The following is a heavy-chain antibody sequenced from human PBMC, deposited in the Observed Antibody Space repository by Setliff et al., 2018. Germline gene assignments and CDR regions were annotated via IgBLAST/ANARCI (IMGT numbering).Heavy chain of an antibody. CDR3: ARNAITGTTKKYYYYLDV. J-gene: IGHJ6*03. Sequence: SVKVSCKASGGIFSTLAITWVRQAPGQGLEWMGGTIPLLPLPNYAVKFQGRVTITAGKSTSTAYMELSSLTSEDTAVYYCARNAITGTTKKYYYYLDVWGQGTTVTVSS. D-gene: IGHD1-7*01. V-gene: IGHV1-69*10. CDR1: GGIFSTLA. CDR2: TIPLLPLP.